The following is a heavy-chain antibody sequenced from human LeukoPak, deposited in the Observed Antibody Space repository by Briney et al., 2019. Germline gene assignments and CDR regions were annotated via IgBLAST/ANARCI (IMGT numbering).Heavy chain of an antibody. D-gene: IGHD3-9*01. V-gene: IGHV3-21*01. CDR1: GFTFSSYT. J-gene: IGHJ4*02. CDR2: ISSSSSYI. Sequence: GGSLRLSCAASGFTFSSYTMNWVRQAPGKGLEWVSSISSSSSYIYYADSVKGRFTISRDNAKKSVYLQMNSLRAEDTAVYYCARATSYDILTGYSDYWGQGTLVTASS. CDR3: ARATSYDILTGYSDY.